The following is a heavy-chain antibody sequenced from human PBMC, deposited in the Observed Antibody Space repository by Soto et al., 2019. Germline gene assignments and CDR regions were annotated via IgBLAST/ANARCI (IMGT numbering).Heavy chain of an antibody. D-gene: IGHD6-13*01. CDR3: VKEYRRSWYYFDY. V-gene: IGHV3-30*18. CDR2: ISYDGSNK. J-gene: IGHJ4*02. Sequence: QVQLVESGGGVVQPGGSLRLSCAASGFTSRSCGMHWVRQAPGKGLEWVAVISYDGSNKYYADSVEGRFTISRDNSTNTRYLQMNSPRAEDTAVYYCVKEYRRSWYYFDYWGQGTLVTVSS. CDR1: GFTSRSCG.